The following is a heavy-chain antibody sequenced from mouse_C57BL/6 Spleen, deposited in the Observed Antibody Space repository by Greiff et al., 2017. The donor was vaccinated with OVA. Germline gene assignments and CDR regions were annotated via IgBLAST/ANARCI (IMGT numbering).Heavy chain of an antibody. Sequence: EVQLQQSGPELVKPGASVMIPCKASGYTFTDYNMDWVKQSHGKSLEWIGDINPNNGGTIYNQKFKGKATLTVDKSSSTAYMELRSLTSEDTAVYYCARSGVVAKNYFDYWGQGTTLTVSS. D-gene: IGHD1-1*01. CDR1: GYTFTDYN. V-gene: IGHV1-18*01. J-gene: IGHJ2*01. CDR3: ARSGVVAKNYFDY. CDR2: INPNNGGT.